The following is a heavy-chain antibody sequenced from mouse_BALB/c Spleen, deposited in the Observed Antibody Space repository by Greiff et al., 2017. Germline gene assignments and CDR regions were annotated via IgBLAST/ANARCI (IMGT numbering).Heavy chain of an antibody. J-gene: IGHJ4*01. V-gene: IGHV3-8*02. Sequence: EVPVVESGPSLVKPSQTLSLTCSVTGDSITSGYWNWIRKFPGNKLEYMGYISYSGSTYYNPSLKSRISITRDTSKNQYYLQLNSVTTEDTATYYCASLLRGGRAMDYWGQGTSVTVSS. CDR1: GDSITSGY. CDR2: ISYSGST. CDR3: ASLLRGGRAMDY. D-gene: IGHD1-1*01.